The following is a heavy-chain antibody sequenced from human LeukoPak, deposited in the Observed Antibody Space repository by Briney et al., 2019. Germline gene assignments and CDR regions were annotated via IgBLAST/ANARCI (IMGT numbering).Heavy chain of an antibody. J-gene: IGHJ4*02. V-gene: IGHV4-59*01. Sequence: PSETLSLTCTVSGGSISSYYWSWIRQPPGKGLEWIGYIYYSGSTNYNPSLKSRVTISVDTSKNQFSLKLSSVTAADTAVYYCARDDILTGLIDYWGQGTLVTVSS. CDR2: IYYSGST. CDR3: ARDDILTGLIDY. D-gene: IGHD3-9*01. CDR1: GGSISSYY.